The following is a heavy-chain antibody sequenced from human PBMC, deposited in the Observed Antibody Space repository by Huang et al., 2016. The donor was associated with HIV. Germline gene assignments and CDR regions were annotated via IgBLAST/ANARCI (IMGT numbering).Heavy chain of an antibody. CDR3: ARAPATHSVFFY. Sequence: QVQLQESGPGLVKPSQTLSLTCTVSGDSIRSGGYYWTWIRQSPAKGLEWIGYIYYSGSSDYNPSLKIRVSISIDAFKNRVSLKLKSVTVADTAVYYCARAPATHSVFFYWGQGTLVTVSA. J-gene: IGHJ4*02. D-gene: IGHD3-3*01. CDR1: GDSIRSGGYY. CDR2: IYYSGSS. V-gene: IGHV4-30-4*08.